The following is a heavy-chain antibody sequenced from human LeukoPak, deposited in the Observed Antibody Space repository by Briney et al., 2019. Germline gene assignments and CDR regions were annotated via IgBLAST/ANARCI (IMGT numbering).Heavy chain of an antibody. J-gene: IGHJ4*02. CDR1: GFTFSNYA. Sequence: GGTLRLSCAASGFTFSNYAMSWVRQAPGKGLEWVSGISGGVGTTYYVDSVKGRFTISRDNAKNSLYLQMNSLRAEDTAVYYCAKSPYGDQTRYYFDYWGQGTLVTVSS. CDR3: AKSPYGDQTRYYFDY. D-gene: IGHD4-17*01. V-gene: IGHV3-23*01. CDR2: ISGGVGTT.